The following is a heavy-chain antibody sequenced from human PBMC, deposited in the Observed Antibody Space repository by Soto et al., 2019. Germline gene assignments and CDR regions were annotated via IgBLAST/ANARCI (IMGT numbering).Heavy chain of an antibody. D-gene: IGHD2-15*01. CDR2: ISPGSRYP. CDR1: GFTFGDSY. Sequence: GGSLRLSCAVSGFTFGDSYMSWIRQAPGKGLEWLSYISPGSRYPAYADSVKGRFTISRDNAKRPLYLQMMSLTAEDTAIYYCVRGGGGGLFDPWGQGTMVTVSS. J-gene: IGHJ5*02. V-gene: IGHV3-11*06. CDR3: VRGGGGGLFDP.